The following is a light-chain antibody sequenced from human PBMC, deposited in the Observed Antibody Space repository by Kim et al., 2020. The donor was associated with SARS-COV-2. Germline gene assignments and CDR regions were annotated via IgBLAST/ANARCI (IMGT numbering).Light chain of an antibody. CDR3: NSRDSSGNHHV. Sequence: ALGQTFRITCQGDSLRSYYASWYQQKPGQAPVLVIYGKNNRPSGIPDRFSGSSSGNTASLTITGAQAEDEADYYCNSRDSSGNHHVFGGGTQLTVL. V-gene: IGLV3-19*01. CDR2: GKN. CDR1: SLRSYY. J-gene: IGLJ2*01.